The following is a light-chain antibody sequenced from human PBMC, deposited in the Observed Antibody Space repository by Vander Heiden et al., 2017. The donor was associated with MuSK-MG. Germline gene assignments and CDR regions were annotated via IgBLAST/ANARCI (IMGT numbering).Light chain of an antibody. V-gene: IGKV1-39*01. CDR1: QTINSY. J-gene: IGKJ2*01. CDR2: NAL. Sequence: DVQMTQSPSSLAASVGDRVTITCRASQTINSYLHWYQHTPGRAPRLLIYNALVLQTGVPRRFSGSGSGTEFTLTISSLQPEDFATYYCQQSYTFPYTFGQGTRLEIQ. CDR3: QQSYTFPYT.